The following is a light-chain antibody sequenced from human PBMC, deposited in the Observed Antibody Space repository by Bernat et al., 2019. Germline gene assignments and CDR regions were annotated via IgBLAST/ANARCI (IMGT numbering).Light chain of an antibody. CDR2: RDN. CDR3: CSYAGSYTSWV. V-gene: IGLV1-44*01. CDR1: SSNIGTNT. J-gene: IGLJ3*02. Sequence: QSVLTQPPSASGTPGQRVTISCSGSSSNIGTNTVNWYQQLPGTAPKVLIYRDNQRPSGVPDRFSGSKSGNTASLTISGLQAEDEADYYCCSYAGSYTSWVFGGGTKLTVL.